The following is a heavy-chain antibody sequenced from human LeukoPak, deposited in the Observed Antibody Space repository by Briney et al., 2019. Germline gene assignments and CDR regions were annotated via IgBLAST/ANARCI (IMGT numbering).Heavy chain of an antibody. D-gene: IGHD3-9*01. V-gene: IGHV4-39*01. CDR1: GGSISSSSYY. J-gene: IGHJ5*02. Sequence: SETLSLTCTVSGGSISSSSYYWGWIRQPPGKGLGWIGSIYYSGSTYYNPSLKSRVTISVDTSKNQFSLKLSSVTAADTAVYYCARHSVYYDILTGYSVSWFDPWGQGTLVTVSS. CDR3: ARHSVYYDILTGYSVSWFDP. CDR2: IYYSGST.